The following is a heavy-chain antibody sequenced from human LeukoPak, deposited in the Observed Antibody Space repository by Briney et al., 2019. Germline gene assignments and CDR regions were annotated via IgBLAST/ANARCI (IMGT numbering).Heavy chain of an antibody. CDR3: ALPPVIGTSTYYFDY. V-gene: IGHV1-69*13. Sequence: ASVKITCKATGGTFSTFAISWVRQAPVQGLEWMGGIIPMFSAANYPQKFQGRLTIIADESTSSAHMELTSLRAEDTAIYYCALPPVIGTSTYYFDYWGQGTLVTVSS. D-gene: IGHD3-16*02. J-gene: IGHJ4*02. CDR1: GGTFSTFA. CDR2: IIPMFSAA.